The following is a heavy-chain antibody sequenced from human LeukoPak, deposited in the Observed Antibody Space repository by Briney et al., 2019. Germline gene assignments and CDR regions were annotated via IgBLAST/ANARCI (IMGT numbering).Heavy chain of an antibody. Sequence: GGSLRLSCAASGFTFTTYGMHWVRQAPGKGLEWVAIIWYDGSNKYYADSVKGRFTVSRDNSKNTLYLQMNSLRAEDTAVYYCAAGEPYVYWGQGTLVTVSS. CDR3: AAGEPYVY. J-gene: IGHJ4*02. V-gene: IGHV3-33*08. CDR1: GFTFTTYG. D-gene: IGHD1-14*01. CDR2: IWYDGSNK.